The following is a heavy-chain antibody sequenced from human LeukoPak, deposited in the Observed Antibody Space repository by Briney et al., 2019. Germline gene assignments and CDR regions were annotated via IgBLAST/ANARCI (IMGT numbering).Heavy chain of an antibody. J-gene: IGHJ5*02. CDR3: ARGLAGGLDP. CDR2: IAIAGAK. V-gene: IGHV3-13*04. CDR1: GFTFSRYD. Sequence: GGSLRLSCAASGFTFSRYDMHWVRQATGKGLEWISSIAIAGAKYYSASVKGRFTISRENAKNSFYLQMNSLRVGDTAVYYCARGLAGGLDPWGRGILVTVSS. D-gene: IGHD1-26*01.